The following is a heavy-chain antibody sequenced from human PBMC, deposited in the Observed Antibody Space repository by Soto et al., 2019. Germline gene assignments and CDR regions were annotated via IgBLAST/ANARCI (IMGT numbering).Heavy chain of an antibody. D-gene: IGHD6-13*01. V-gene: IGHV6-1*01. CDR3: ARERRDYSSSWYDAFDI. Sequence: SPTRTVTGSMSGGGGACNTVACDSFRQTPSRGLEWLGRTYYRSKWYNDYAVSVKSRITINPDTSKNQFSLQLNSVTPEDTAVYYCARERRDYSSSWYDAFDIWGQGTMVTVSS. J-gene: IGHJ3*02. CDR2: TYYRSKWYN. CDR1: GGGGACNTVA.